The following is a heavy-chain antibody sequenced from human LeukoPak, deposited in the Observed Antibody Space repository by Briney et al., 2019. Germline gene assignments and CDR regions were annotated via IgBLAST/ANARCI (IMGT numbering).Heavy chain of an antibody. CDR2: INHSGST. CDR1: GGSFSGYY. J-gene: IGHJ4*02. V-gene: IGHV4-34*01. D-gene: IGHD6-19*01. CDR3: ARGVDDIAVAGHFDY. Sequence: SETLSLTCAVYGGSFSGYYWSWIRQPPGKGLEWIGEINHSGSTNYNPSLKSRVTTSVDTSKNQFSLKLSSVTAADTAVYYCARGVDDIAVAGHFDYWGQGTLVTVSS.